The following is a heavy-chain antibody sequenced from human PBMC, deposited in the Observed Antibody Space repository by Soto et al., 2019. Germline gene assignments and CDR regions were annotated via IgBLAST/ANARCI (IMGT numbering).Heavy chain of an antibody. CDR2: IIPIFGTA. CDR3: ARGGITHWFDP. D-gene: IGHD3-10*01. Sequence: QVQLVQSGAEVKKPGSSVKVSCKASGGTFSSYAISWVRQAPGQGLEWMGGIIPIFGTANYAQKFQGRVTITADEATSRAYRELSSLRSEDTAVYYCARGGITHWFDPWGQGTLVTVSS. V-gene: IGHV1-69*12. CDR1: GGTFSSYA. J-gene: IGHJ5*02.